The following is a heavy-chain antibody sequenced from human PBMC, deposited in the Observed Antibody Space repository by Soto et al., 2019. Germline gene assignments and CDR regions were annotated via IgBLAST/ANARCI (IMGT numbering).Heavy chain of an antibody. Sequence: SVKVSCKASGFTFTSSAVQWLRQSRGQRLEWIGWIVVGSGNTNYAQKFQERVTITRDMSTSTAYMEVSSLRSDDTAIYYCATGLWSGPIAYYFDYWGPGTLVTVSS. CDR1: GFTFTSSA. J-gene: IGHJ4*01. CDR2: IVVGSGNT. V-gene: IGHV1-58*01. D-gene: IGHD3-3*01. CDR3: ATGLWSGPIAYYFDY.